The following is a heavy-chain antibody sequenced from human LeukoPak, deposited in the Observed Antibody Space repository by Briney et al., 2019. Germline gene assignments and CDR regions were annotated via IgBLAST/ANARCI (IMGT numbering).Heavy chain of an antibody. Sequence: GASVKVSCKASGYTFTSYDINWVRQATGQGLEWMGWMNPNSGNTNYAQKFQGRVTMTRDTSISTAYMELSRLRSDDTAVYYCASVPYYYDSSGYDYYYYGMDVWGQGTTVTVSS. CDR1: GYTFTSYD. V-gene: IGHV1-8*01. D-gene: IGHD3-22*01. CDR3: ASVPYYYDSSGYDYYYYGMDV. J-gene: IGHJ6*02. CDR2: MNPNSGNT.